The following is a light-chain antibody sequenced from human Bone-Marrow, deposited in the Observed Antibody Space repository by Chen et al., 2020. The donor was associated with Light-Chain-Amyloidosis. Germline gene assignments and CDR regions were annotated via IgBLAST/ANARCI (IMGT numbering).Light chain of an antibody. CDR2: DNN. CDR1: SSNIGAGYN. Sequence: QSVLAHPPAVSGAPGQTVTIPCPGSSSNIGAGYNFHWYQQLPGTVPKLLIYDNNNRPSGVPDRFSGSQSGTSASLSITGLQAHDEADYYCQSFDGTLRGAVVFGGGTTLTVL. V-gene: IGLV1-40*01. J-gene: IGLJ2*01. CDR3: QSFDGTLRGAVV.